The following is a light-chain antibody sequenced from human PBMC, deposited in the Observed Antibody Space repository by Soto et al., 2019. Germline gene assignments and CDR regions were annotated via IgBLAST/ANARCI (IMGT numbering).Light chain of an antibody. CDR2: GAS. V-gene: IGKV3-20*01. Sequence: EIVMTQSPATLSVSPGERATLSCRASQSVNIYLAWYQQKPGQAPRLLIFGASYRATGIPARFSGSGSGTEFNLTISRLEPEDFAVYYCQQYGSSLFTFGPGTKGIS. J-gene: IGKJ3*01. CDR3: QQYGSSLFT. CDR1: QSVNIY.